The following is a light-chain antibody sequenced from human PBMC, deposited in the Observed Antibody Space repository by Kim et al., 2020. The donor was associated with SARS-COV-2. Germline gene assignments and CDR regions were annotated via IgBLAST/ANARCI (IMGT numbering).Light chain of an antibody. Sequence: SYDLTQPPSVSVAPGKTARITCGGNNIGSKSVHWYQQKPGQAPVLVVYDDIDRPSWIPERFSGANSGNTATLTISRVKAGDEADYYGQVWDSSSDHSVIFGGGTQLTVL. CDR1: NIGSKS. V-gene: IGLV3-21*03. CDR3: QVWDSSSDHSVI. J-gene: IGLJ2*01. CDR2: DDI.